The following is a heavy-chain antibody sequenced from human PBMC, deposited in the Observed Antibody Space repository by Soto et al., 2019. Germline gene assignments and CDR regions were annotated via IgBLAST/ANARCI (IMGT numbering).Heavy chain of an antibody. CDR2: IYYSGST. Sequence: SETLSLTCTVSGGSISSYYWSWIRQPPGKGLEWIGYIYYSGSTNYNPSLKSRVTISVDTSKNQFSLKLSSVTAADTAVYYCASQSPIVATPLGDAFDIWGQGTMVTVSS. V-gene: IGHV4-59*08. J-gene: IGHJ3*02. CDR1: GGSISSYY. CDR3: ASQSPIVATPLGDAFDI. D-gene: IGHD5-12*01.